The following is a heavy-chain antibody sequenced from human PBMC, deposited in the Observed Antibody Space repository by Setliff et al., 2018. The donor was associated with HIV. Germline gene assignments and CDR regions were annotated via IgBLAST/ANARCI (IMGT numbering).Heavy chain of an antibody. CDR2: IRSKAYGGAT. D-gene: IGHD3-22*01. Sequence: PGGSLRLSCTASRFPFGDYAMSWVRQAPGKGLEWVGFIRSKAYGGATKYAASVKGRFTISRDDSKRIAYLQMNSLKTEDTAVYYCQTNYYDTGGYYYEARNYFEYWGQGTLVTVSS. J-gene: IGHJ4*02. V-gene: IGHV3-49*04. CDR1: RFPFGDYA. CDR3: QTNYYDTGGYYYEARNYFEY.